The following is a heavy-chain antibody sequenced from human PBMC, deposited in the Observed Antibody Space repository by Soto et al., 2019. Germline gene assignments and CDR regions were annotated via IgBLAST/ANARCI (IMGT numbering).Heavy chain of an antibody. CDR1: GFSFRTYG. D-gene: IGHD2-2*01. CDR2: ISFDGSDG. J-gene: IGHJ4*02. CDR3: VRGGWASTPSEY. Sequence: QVQLMESGGGVVQPGRSLRLSCAASGFSFRTYGMHWVRQAPGKGLEWVEFISFDGSDGAYSDSVQGRFSISRDNSNDTLYLQMDSLRADDTAFYYCVRGGWASTPSEYWGQGALVTVSS. V-gene: IGHV3-33*01.